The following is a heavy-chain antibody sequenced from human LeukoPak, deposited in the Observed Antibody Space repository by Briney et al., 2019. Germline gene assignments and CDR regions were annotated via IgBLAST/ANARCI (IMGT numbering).Heavy chain of an antibody. J-gene: IGHJ5*02. D-gene: IGHD2-15*01. CDR1: GYTFTSYY. CDR3: ARDGVYCSGGSCYENWFDP. Sequence: GASVKVSCEASGYTFTSYYMHWVRQAPGQGLEWMGLINPSGGSTSYAQKFQGRVTMTRDTSTSTVYMELSSLRSEDTAVYYCARDGVYCSGGSCYENWFDPWGQGTLVTVSS. V-gene: IGHV1-46*01. CDR2: INPSGGST.